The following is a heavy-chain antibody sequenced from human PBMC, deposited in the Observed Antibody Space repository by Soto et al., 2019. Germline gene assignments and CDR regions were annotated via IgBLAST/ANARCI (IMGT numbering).Heavy chain of an antibody. CDR1: GGSINSGGYS. V-gene: IGHV4-30-2*03. Sequence: SETLSLTCTVSGGSINSGGYSWTWIRQPPGKGLEWIGFIYHTGSTYYNPSPKSRVTISVDTSQNQFSLKLSSVTAADTAVYYCARSSRGSYFDYWGQGTLVTVSS. D-gene: IGHD2-15*01. J-gene: IGHJ4*02. CDR3: ARSSRGSYFDY. CDR2: IYHTGST.